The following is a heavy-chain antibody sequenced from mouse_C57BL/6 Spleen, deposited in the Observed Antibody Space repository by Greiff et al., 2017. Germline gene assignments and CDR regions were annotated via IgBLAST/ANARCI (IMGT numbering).Heavy chain of an antibody. J-gene: IGHJ1*03. D-gene: IGHD1-1*01. CDR2: ISSGSSTI. CDR1: GFTFSDYG. V-gene: IGHV5-17*01. Sequence: EVQVVESGGGLVKPGGSLKLSCAASGFTFSDYGMHWVRQAPEKGLEWVAYISSGSSTIYYADTVKGRFTISRDNAKNTLFLQMTSLRSEDTAMYYCAITTDHWYFDVWGTGTTVTVSS. CDR3: AITTDHWYFDV.